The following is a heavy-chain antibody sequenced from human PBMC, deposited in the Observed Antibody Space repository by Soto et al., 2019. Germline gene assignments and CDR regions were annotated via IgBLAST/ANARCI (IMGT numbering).Heavy chain of an antibody. CDR2: IWYDGSNK. CDR1: GFTFSSYG. CDR3: ARDKADYDILTGYYYYYGMDV. Sequence: HPGGSLRLSCAASGFTFSSYGMHWVRQVPGKGLERVAVIWYDGSNKYYADSVKGRFTISRDNSKNTLYLQMNSLRAEDTAVYYCARDKADYDILTGYYYYYGMDVWGQGTTVTVSS. V-gene: IGHV3-33*01. J-gene: IGHJ6*02. D-gene: IGHD3-9*01.